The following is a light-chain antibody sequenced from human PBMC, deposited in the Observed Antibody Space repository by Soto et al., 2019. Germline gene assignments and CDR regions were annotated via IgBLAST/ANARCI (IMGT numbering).Light chain of an antibody. J-gene: IGKJ1*01. CDR1: QGMSNF. CDR3: QQYNSAPWT. Sequence: DIQMTQSPSSLSASVGDRVTITCRASQGMSNFLAWYQQKPGKVPKLLIYAASTLQSGVPSRFSGSGSGTDFTLTISSLQPADVATYYCQQYNSAPWTFGQGTKVEIK. V-gene: IGKV1-27*01. CDR2: AAS.